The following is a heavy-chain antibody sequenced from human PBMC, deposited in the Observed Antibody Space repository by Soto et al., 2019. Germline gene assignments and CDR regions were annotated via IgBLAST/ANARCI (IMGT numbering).Heavy chain of an antibody. D-gene: IGHD3-10*01. CDR3: ASSSNYYGSGSYYKAFWFDP. CDR2: IYYSGST. J-gene: IGHJ5*02. V-gene: IGHV4-31*03. CDR1: GGSISSGGYY. Sequence: SETLSLTYTVSGGSISSGGYYWSWIRQHPGKGLEWIGYIYYSGSTYYNPSLKSRVTISVDTSKNQFSLKLSSVTAADTAVYYCASSSNYYGSGSYYKAFWFDPWGQGTLVTVSS.